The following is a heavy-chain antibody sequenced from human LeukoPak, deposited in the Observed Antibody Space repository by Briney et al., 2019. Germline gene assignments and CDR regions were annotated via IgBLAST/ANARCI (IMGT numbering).Heavy chain of an antibody. CDR3: ARGGGRRYYYYYMDV. CDR2: IYYSGST. D-gene: IGHD1-26*01. Sequence: SETLSLTCTVSGGSISSYYWSWIRQPPGKGLEWIGYIYYSGSTKYNPSLKSRVTISVDTSKNQFSLKLSSVTAADTAVYYCARGGGRRYYYYYMDVWGKGTTVTVSS. CDR1: GGSISSYY. J-gene: IGHJ6*03. V-gene: IGHV4-59*08.